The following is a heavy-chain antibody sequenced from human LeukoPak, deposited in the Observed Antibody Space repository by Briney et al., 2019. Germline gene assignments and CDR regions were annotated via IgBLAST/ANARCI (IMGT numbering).Heavy chain of an antibody. CDR1: GGTFSSYA. Sequence: SVKVSCKASGGTFSSYAISWVRQAPGQGLEWMGGIIPIFGTANYAQKFQGRVTITTDESTSTAYMELSSLRSEDTAVYYCARGAPYQLLYLPYYYMDVWGKGTTVTVSS. CDR2: IIPIFGTA. D-gene: IGHD2-2*02. V-gene: IGHV1-69*05. CDR3: ARGAPYQLLYLPYYYMDV. J-gene: IGHJ6*03.